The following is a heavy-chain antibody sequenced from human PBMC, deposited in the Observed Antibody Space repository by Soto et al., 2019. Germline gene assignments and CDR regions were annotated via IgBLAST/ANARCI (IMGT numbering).Heavy chain of an antibody. CDR1: GLTFSSYS. Sequence: EVQLVESGGGLVQPGGSLRLSCAASGLTFSSYSMNWVRQAPGKGLEWVSYISSSSSTIYYADSVKGRFTISRDNAKNSLYRQMNSLRAEDTAVYYCARSIAAAGRHYYMDVWGKGTTVTVSS. D-gene: IGHD6-13*01. CDR2: ISSSSSTI. V-gene: IGHV3-48*01. CDR3: ARSIAAAGRHYYMDV. J-gene: IGHJ6*03.